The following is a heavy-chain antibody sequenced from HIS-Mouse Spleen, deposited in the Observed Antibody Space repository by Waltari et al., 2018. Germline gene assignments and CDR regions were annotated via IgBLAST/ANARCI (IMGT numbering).Heavy chain of an antibody. CDR1: GGSISSSSSY. V-gene: IGHV4-39*07. CDR3: ARDEWELVDY. Sequence: QLQLQESGPGLVKPSETLSLTCTVSGGSISSSSSYWGWIRQPPGKGLEWIGSIYYRGSTYYNPSLKSRVTISVDTSKNQFSLKLSSVTAADTAVYYCARDEWELVDYWGQGTLVTVSS. D-gene: IGHD1-26*01. CDR2: IYYRGST. J-gene: IGHJ4*02.